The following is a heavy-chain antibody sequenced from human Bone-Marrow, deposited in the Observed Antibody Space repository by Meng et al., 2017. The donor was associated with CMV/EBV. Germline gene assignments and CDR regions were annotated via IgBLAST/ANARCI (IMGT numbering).Heavy chain of an antibody. D-gene: IGHD3-10*01. Sequence: GGSLRLSCAASGFTFTSYALHWVRQAPGKGLEWVTVISYDGSNKYYADSVKGRFTISRDNSKNSLYLQMNSLRTEDTAVYYCARAPGSHIDYWGQATLITVSS. CDR3: ARAPGSHIDY. V-gene: IGHV3-30*04. J-gene: IGHJ4*02. CDR1: GFTFTSYA. CDR2: ISYDGSNK.